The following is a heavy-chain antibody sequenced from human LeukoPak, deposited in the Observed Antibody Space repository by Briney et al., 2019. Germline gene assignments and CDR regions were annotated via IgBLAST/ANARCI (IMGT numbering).Heavy chain of an antibody. CDR2: ISYDGSNK. V-gene: IGHV3-30-3*01. J-gene: IGHJ4*02. CDR3: ARDYCSSTSCPAEGY. D-gene: IGHD2-2*01. Sequence: GGSLRLSCAASGFTFSSYAMHWVRQAPGKGLEWLAVISYDGSNKYYADSVKGRFTISRDNSKNTLYLQMNSLRAEDTAVYYCARDYCSSTSCPAEGYWGQGTLVTVSS. CDR1: GFTFSSYA.